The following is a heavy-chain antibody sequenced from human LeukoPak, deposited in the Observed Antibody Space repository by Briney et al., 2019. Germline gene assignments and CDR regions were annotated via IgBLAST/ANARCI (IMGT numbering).Heavy chain of an antibody. J-gene: IGHJ4*02. CDR1: GYSFTSYW. Sequence: GESLKISCKGSGYSFTSYWIGWVRQMPGKGLEWMGIIYPGDSDTRYSPSFQGQVTISADKSISTAYLQWSSLKASDTAMYYCATLSGSYGWARAYFDYWGQGTLVTVSS. D-gene: IGHD1-26*01. V-gene: IGHV5-51*01. CDR2: IYPGDSDT. CDR3: ATLSGSYGWARAYFDY.